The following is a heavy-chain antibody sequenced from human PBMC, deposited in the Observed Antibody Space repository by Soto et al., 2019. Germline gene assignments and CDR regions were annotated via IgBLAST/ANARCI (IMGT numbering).Heavy chain of an antibody. D-gene: IGHD6-19*01. CDR2: ISSSGGST. CDR1: GFTFSSYA. V-gene: IGHV3-23*01. Sequence: GGSLRLSCAASGFTFSSYAMSWVRQAPGKGLEWVSSISSSGGSTYYADSVKGRFTISRDNSKNTLYLQMNSLRAEDTAVYYCAKLAWDGSGWFSDYWGQGTLVTVDS. J-gene: IGHJ4*02. CDR3: AKLAWDGSGWFSDY.